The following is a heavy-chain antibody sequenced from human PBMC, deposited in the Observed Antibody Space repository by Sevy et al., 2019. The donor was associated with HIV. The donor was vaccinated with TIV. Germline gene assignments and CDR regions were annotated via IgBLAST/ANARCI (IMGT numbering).Heavy chain of an antibody. CDR3: VSLFLSYRSGWSYFDY. J-gene: IGHJ4*02. CDR2: IFSSGST. Sequence: GGSLRLSCAISGFIVNDKYIIWVRQAPGKGLEWVSVIFSSGSTYYADAAKGRFTISRDNSKNTVYLQMNSVGAEDTAVYYWVSLFLSYRSGWSYFDYWGQGTLVTVSS. CDR1: GFIVNDKY. D-gene: IGHD6-19*01. V-gene: IGHV3-66*02.